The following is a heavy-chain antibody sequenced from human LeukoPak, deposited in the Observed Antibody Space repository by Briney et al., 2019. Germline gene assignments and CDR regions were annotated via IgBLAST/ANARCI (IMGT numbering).Heavy chain of an antibody. CDR1: GGSISSSNW. CDR3: ARDDVVVVAASQAYYFDY. J-gene: IGHJ4*02. CDR2: IYHSGST. Sequence: SGTLSLTCAVSGGSISSSNWWSWVRQPPGKGLEWIGEIYHSGSTNYNPSLKSRVTISVDKSKNQFSLKLSSVTAADTAVYYCARDDVVVVAASQAYYFDYWGQGTLVTVSS. V-gene: IGHV4-4*02. D-gene: IGHD2-15*01.